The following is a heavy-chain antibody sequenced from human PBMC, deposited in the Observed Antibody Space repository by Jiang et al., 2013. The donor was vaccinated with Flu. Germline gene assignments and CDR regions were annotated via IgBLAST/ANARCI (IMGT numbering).Heavy chain of an antibody. CDR1: GYSFTGYY. CDR2: INPNSGNT. V-gene: IGHV1-8*03. Sequence: SGAEVKKPGASVKVSCKASGYSFTGYYIHWVRQAPGQGFEWMGWINPNSGNTGYAQKFQGRVTITADKSTSTAYMELSSLRSEDTAVYYCARGGRDGYNYGVGAGFDYWGQGTLVTVSS. D-gene: IGHD5-24*01. J-gene: IGHJ4*02. CDR3: ARGGRDGYNYGVGAGFDY.